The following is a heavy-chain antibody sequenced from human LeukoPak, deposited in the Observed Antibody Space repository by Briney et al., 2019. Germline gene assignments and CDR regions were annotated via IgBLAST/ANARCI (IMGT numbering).Heavy chain of an antibody. D-gene: IGHD3-10*01. V-gene: IGHV3-64*01. Sequence: SCKASGGTFISYAMHWVRQAPGKGLEYVSAISSNGGSTYYANSVKGRFTISRDNSKDTLYLQMGSLRAEDMAVYYCARGTRGFDYWGQGTLVTVSS. CDR2: ISSNGGST. J-gene: IGHJ4*02. CDR3: ARGTRGFDY. CDR1: GGTFISYA.